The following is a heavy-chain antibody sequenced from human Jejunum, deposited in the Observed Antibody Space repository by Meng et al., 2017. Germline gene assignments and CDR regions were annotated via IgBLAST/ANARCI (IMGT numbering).Heavy chain of an antibody. V-gene: IGHV4-31*03. CDR3: VARDGYNSPALGY. D-gene: IGHD5-24*01. CDR1: GGSLSSGGYY. Sequence: QVQLQESGPGPVKPSQTLSLTCTVSGGSLSSGGYYWNWIRQHAGRGLEWIGYIYSTGRTDYNPSLRSRVTISRDTSKNQFSLKVTSVTAADTAMYYCVARDGYNSPALGYWGQGNLVTVSS. J-gene: IGHJ4*02. CDR2: IYSTGRT.